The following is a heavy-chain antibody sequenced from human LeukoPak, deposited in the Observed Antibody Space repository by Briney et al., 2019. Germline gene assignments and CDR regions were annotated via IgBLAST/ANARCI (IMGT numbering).Heavy chain of an antibody. V-gene: IGHV4-59*08. J-gene: IGHJ3*01. CDR1: GDSLSSAK. CDR2: IYNSANT. Sequence: PSETLSLTCSVSGDSLSSAKWSWIRHPPGRGVEWIGNIYNSANTNYNPSLQSRVTMSVDTSKSQFSVQLTSVSATHTAVYYCARRFSSRSDGNGYYYGHDAFDVWGQGTLVTVSS. D-gene: IGHD3-22*01. CDR3: ARRFSSRSDGNGYYYGHDAFDV.